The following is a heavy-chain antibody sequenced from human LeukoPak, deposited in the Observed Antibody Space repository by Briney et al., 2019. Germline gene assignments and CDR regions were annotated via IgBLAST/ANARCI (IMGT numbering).Heavy chain of an antibody. CDR2: INAGNGNT. Sequence: ASVKVSCKASGYTFTSYAMHWVRQAPGQRLEWMGWINAGNGNTKYSQKFQGRVTITRDTSASTAYMELSSLRSEDTAVYYCARDRSSGYEPYFDYWGQGTLVIVSS. V-gene: IGHV1-3*01. CDR1: GYTFTSYA. CDR3: ARDRSSGYEPYFDY. J-gene: IGHJ4*02. D-gene: IGHD5-12*01.